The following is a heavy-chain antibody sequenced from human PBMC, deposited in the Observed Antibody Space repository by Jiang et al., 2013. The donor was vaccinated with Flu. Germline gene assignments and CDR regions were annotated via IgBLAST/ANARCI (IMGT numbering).Heavy chain of an antibody. J-gene: IGHJ6*03. Sequence: GPGLVKPSQTLSLTCTVSGGSISSGDYYWSWIRQPPGKGLEWIGYIYYSGSTYYNPSLKSRVTISVDTSKNQFSLKLSSVTAADTAVYYCARAADFWSGYYAVPLYYYMDVWGQRDHGHRLL. V-gene: IGHV4-30-4*01. CDR3: ARAADFWSGYYAVPLYYYMDV. D-gene: IGHD3-3*01. CDR1: GGSISSGDYY. CDR2: IYYSGST.